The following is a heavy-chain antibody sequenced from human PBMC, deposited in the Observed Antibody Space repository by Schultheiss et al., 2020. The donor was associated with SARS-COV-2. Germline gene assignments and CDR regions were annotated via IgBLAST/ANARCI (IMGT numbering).Heavy chain of an antibody. CDR3: ARGTGSNYGHFDF. D-gene: IGHD5-18*01. Sequence: GGSLRLSCVVSGFTFNTFGMHWVRQAPGKGLGWVAVIWYDGSNNNYAVSVRGRFTISRDNSRNTLYLQMNSLRGEDTALYFCARGTGSNYGHFDFWGQGTLVTVSS. CDR1: GFTFNTFG. V-gene: IGHV3-33*08. J-gene: IGHJ4*02. CDR2: IWYDGSNN.